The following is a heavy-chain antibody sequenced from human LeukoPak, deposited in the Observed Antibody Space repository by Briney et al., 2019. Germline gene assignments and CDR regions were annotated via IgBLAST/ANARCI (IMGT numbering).Heavy chain of an antibody. Sequence: SVKVSCKASGGTFSSYAISWVRQAPGQGLEWMGGIIPIFGTANYAQKFQGRVTITADESTSTAYMELSSLRSEDTAVYYCAREKVMGTTIFGVVISPASYYYYMDVWGKGTTVTVSS. V-gene: IGHV1-69*01. CDR2: IIPIFGTA. CDR1: GGTFSSYA. CDR3: AREKVMGTTIFGVVISPASYYYYMDV. J-gene: IGHJ6*03. D-gene: IGHD3-3*01.